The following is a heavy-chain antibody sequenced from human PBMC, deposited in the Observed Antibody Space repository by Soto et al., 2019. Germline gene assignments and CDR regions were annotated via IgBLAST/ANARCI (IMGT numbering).Heavy chain of an antibody. Sequence: QVQLVQSGAEVKKPGASVKVSCKASGYTFTSYGISWVRQAPGQGLEWMGWISAYNGNTNYAQKLQGRVTMTTDTSTSTAYIELRSLRSDDTAVYYCARATYYDFWSGNEDYYYGMDVWGQGTTVTVSS. D-gene: IGHD3-3*01. CDR3: ARATYYDFWSGNEDYYYGMDV. CDR1: GYTFTSYG. J-gene: IGHJ6*02. V-gene: IGHV1-18*01. CDR2: ISAYNGNT.